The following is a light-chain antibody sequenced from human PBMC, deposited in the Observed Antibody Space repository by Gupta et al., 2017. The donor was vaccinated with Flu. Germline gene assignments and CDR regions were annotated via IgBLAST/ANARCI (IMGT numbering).Light chain of an antibody. Sequence: QSVLTQPPSMSGAPGQRIIISCSGSRSNIGSNVVYWYQQVPGRAPKLVIHTSDQRPSGVPDRFSGSKSGTSASLAISGLRSEDDADYYCAALDDSLSGYVFASGTKVTVL. CDR3: AALDDSLSGYV. V-gene: IGLV1-47*01. CDR1: RSNIGSNV. CDR2: TSD. J-gene: IGLJ1*01.